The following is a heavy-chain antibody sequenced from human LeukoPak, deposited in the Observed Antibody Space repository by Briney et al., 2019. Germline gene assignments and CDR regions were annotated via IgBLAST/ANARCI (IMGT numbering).Heavy chain of an antibody. Sequence: GGSLRLSCAASGFTFSVAAMTWVRQAPGKGLEWVSLIGASGESTYYADAVKGRFTISRDNSKNTLSLQMNSLRVEDTAMYFCAKDIQLSTWGLGTMVTVSS. J-gene: IGHJ3*01. V-gene: IGHV3-23*01. D-gene: IGHD5-24*01. CDR1: GFTFSVAA. CDR2: IGASGEST. CDR3: AKDIQLST.